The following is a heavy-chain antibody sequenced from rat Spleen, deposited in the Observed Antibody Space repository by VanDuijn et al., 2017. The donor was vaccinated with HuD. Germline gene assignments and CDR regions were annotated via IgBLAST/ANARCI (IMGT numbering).Heavy chain of an antibody. CDR3: ARADVAGLSTDGI. J-gene: IGHJ2*01. D-gene: IGHD1-2*01. Sequence: QMQLKESGPGLVQPSQTLSLTCTVSGLSLNRYHVHWVRQPPGKGLEWMGVMWSDGDTSYNSALKSRLSISRDTSKSQIYLKMNSLQTEDTATYFCARADVAGLSTDGIWGQGIMVTVSS. CDR1: GLSLNRYH. CDR2: MWSDGDT. V-gene: IGHV2-32*01.